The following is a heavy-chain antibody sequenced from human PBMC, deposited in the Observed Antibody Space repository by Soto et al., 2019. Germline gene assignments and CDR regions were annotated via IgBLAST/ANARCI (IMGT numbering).Heavy chain of an antibody. D-gene: IGHD3-16*01. J-gene: IGHJ4*02. CDR3: ARDWFGIDY. CDR1: GYTFTSYG. Sequence: QVQLVQSGAEVKKPGASVKVSCKASGYTFTSYGITWVRQAPGQGLEWMGWINPYNGNTNYAQKLQGRVNMTTDRSTNTAYMERRRPRADATAVYYCARDWFGIDYWGQGTVVTVSS. V-gene: IGHV1-18*01. CDR2: INPYNGNT.